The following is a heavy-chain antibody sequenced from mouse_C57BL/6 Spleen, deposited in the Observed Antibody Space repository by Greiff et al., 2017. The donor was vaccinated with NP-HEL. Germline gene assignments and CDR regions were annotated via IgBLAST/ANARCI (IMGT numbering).Heavy chain of an antibody. Sequence: QVHVKQSGPGLVAPSQSLSITCTVSGFSLTSYGVSWVRQPPGKGLKWLGVIWGDGSTNYNSALISRLSISKDNSKSQVFLKLNSLQTDDTATYYCAKTGTTVVDPFDYWGQGTTLTVSS. CDR1: GFSLTSYG. V-gene: IGHV2-3*01. CDR2: IWGDGST. J-gene: IGHJ2*01. CDR3: AKTGTTVVDPFDY. D-gene: IGHD1-1*01.